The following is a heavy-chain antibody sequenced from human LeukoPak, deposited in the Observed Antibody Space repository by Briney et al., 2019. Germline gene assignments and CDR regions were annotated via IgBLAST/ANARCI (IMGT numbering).Heavy chain of an antibody. CDR2: INPNSGGT. D-gene: IGHD6-6*01. Sequence: ASVTVSFTASGYTFTGYYMHWVRQAPGQGLEWMGCINPNSGGTNYAQKFQGRVTMTRDTSISTAYMELSRLRSDDTAVYYCARDGSSSSLNWFDPWGQGTLVTVSS. V-gene: IGHV1-2*02. J-gene: IGHJ5*02. CDR3: ARDGSSSSLNWFDP. CDR1: GYTFTGYY.